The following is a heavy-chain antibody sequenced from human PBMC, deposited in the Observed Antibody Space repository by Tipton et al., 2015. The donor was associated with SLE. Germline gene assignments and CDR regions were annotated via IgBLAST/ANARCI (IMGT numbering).Heavy chain of an antibody. CDR3: TRDRTPDYYYYYMDV. CDR2: ISSTGST. Sequence: TLSLTCTVSGGSLSGDTYYWSWIRQPAGEGLEWIGRISSTGSTNYNPSLKSRVTMSVDTSENQFSLRVTSVTAADSAIYYCTRDRTPDYYYYYMDVWGKGTTVTVSS. D-gene: IGHD2-15*01. J-gene: IGHJ6*03. V-gene: IGHV4-61*02. CDR1: GGSLSGDTYY.